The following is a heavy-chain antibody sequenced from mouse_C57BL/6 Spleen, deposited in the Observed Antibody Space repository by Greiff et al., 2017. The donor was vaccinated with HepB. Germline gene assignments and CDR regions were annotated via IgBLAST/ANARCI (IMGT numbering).Heavy chain of an antibody. V-gene: IGHV3-6*01. CDR3: ARDRGDGYYENYAMDY. D-gene: IGHD2-3*01. CDR1: GYSITSGYY. CDR2: ISYDGSN. Sequence: EVQLQESGPGLVKPSQSLSLTCSVTGYSITSGYYWNWIRQFPGNKLEWMGYISYDGSNNYNPSLKNRISITRDTSKNQFFLKLNSVTTEDTATYYCARDRGDGYYENYAMDYWGQGTSVTVSS. J-gene: IGHJ4*01.